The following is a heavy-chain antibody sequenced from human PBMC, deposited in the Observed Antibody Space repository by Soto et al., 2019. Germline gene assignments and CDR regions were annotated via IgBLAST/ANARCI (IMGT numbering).Heavy chain of an antibody. V-gene: IGHV3-30*03. CDR2: ISYDGSNK. D-gene: IGHD3-10*01. CDR3: ATSRGSMVGGVAVSFYYSGMAA. Sequence: PGGSLRLSCVASGFTFSSYGMQWVRQAPGKGLEWVAVISYDGSNKYYEDSVKGRVTISRDNSKNTVYLQMNSLRAEDTAVYYCATSRGSMVGGVAVSFYYSGMAAWGQGTTVTVSP. J-gene: IGHJ6*01. CDR1: GFTFSSYG.